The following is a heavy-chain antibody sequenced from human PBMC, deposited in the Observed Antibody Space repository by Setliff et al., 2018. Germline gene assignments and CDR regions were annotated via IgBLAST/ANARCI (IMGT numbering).Heavy chain of an antibody. CDR2: INPGGGST. Sequence: ASVKVSCKASGYTFTNHYMHWVRQAPGQGLEWMGMINPGGGSTTYAQKFQGRVTLTADESTSTAYMDLSSLRSEDAAVYYCVREGVDSRSSTDYRYYMDVWGKGTTVTVSS. J-gene: IGHJ6*03. D-gene: IGHD3-22*01. CDR3: VREGVDSRSSTDYRYYMDV. V-gene: IGHV1-46*01. CDR1: GYTFTNHY.